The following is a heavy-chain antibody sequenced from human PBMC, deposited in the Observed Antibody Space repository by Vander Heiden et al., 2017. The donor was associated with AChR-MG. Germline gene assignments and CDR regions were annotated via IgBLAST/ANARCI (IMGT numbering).Heavy chain of an antibody. Sequence: EVQLVESGGGLVQPGGSLRPACAGSGFTFSSHWRSWVREAPGKRLEWVGNIKPNGSDSYHVDSVKGRFTISRDNAKKLVYLQMNSLRAEDTAVYYCARDGPRAYNDLDYWGQGTLVTVSS. J-gene: IGHJ4*02. CDR2: IKPNGSDS. CDR1: GFTFSSHW. V-gene: IGHV3-7*01. CDR3: ARDGPRAYNDLDY. D-gene: IGHD1-1*01.